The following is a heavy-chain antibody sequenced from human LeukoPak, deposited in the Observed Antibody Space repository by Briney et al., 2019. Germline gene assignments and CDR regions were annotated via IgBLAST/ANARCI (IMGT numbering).Heavy chain of an antibody. D-gene: IGHD1-26*01. Sequence: PGGSLRLSCAASGFTFSSYAMHWVRQAPGKGLEWVAVISYDGSNKYYADSVKGRFTISRDNSKNTLYLQMNSLRAEDTAVYYCARVPSGSYFDYWGQGTLATVSS. CDR1: GFTFSSYA. CDR2: ISYDGSNK. V-gene: IGHV3-30*04. J-gene: IGHJ4*02. CDR3: ARVPSGSYFDY.